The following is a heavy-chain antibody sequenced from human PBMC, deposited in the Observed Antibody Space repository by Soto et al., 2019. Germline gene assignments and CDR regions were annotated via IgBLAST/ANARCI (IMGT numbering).Heavy chain of an antibody. Sequence: QVQLVESGGGAVQPGRSLRLSCAASGFIFSNYGMHWVRQAPGKGLEWVAVMWSDGNNRKYSDSVRGRCTISRDDFKNTLYLQLDSLRVDDTAVYYCASDPSEYKLLPYYFDYWGQGTLVTVSS. D-gene: IGHD1-1*01. CDR1: GFIFSNYG. CDR3: ASDPSEYKLLPYYFDY. V-gene: IGHV3-33*01. J-gene: IGHJ4*02. CDR2: MWSDGNNR.